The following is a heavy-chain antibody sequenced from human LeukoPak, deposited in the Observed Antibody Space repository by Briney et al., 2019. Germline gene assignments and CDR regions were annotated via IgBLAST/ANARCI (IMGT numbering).Heavy chain of an antibody. D-gene: IGHD5-24*01. Sequence: GASVKVSCKASGGTFSSYAISWVRQAPGQGLEWMGGIIPIFGTANYAQKFQGRVTITTDESTSTAYMELSSLRSEDTAVYYCAREGRDGYNYLSGGYFQHWGLGTLVTVSS. J-gene: IGHJ1*01. V-gene: IGHV1-69*05. CDR3: AREGRDGYNYLSGGYFQH. CDR1: GGTFSSYA. CDR2: IIPIFGTA.